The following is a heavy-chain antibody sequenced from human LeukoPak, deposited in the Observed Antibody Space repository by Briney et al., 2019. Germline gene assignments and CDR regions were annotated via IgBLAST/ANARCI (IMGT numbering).Heavy chain of an antibody. J-gene: IGHJ4*02. CDR2: ISYDGSNK. CDR3: ARDSSGSYSLDY. CDR1: GFTFSSYA. Sequence: GRSLRLSCAASGFTFSSYAMHWVRQAPGKGLEWVAVISYDGSNKYYADSVKGRFTISRDNSKNTLYLQMNSLRAEDTAVYYCARDSSGSYSLDYWGQGTLVTVSS. D-gene: IGHD1-26*01. V-gene: IGHV3-30*04.